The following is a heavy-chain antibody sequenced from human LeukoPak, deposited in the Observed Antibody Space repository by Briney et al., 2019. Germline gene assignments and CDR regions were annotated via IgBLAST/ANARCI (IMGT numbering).Heavy chain of an antibody. Sequence: GGSLRLSCAASGLTFSSYEMNWVRQAPGKGLEWVSYISSSGSSIYYADPVKGRFTISRDNAKKSLYLQMHSLRAEDTAVYYCARDPHKFDSSGYYPDAFDIWGQGTMVTVSS. V-gene: IGHV3-48*03. J-gene: IGHJ3*02. D-gene: IGHD3-22*01. CDR2: ISSSGSSI. CDR1: GLTFSSYE. CDR3: ARDPHKFDSSGYYPDAFDI.